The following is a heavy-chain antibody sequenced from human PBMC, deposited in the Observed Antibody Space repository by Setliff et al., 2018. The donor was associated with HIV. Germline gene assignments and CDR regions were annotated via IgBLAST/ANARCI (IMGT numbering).Heavy chain of an antibody. J-gene: IGHJ6*03. CDR2: IRSKAYGGTS. CDR3: ARGGRGDSYYYYMDV. D-gene: IGHD3-10*01. CDR1: GFTFDNYG. V-gene: IGHV3-49*04. Sequence: PGGSLRLSCAASGFTFDNYGMSWVRQAPGKGLEWVGFIRSKAYGGTSEYAASLKGSFTISRDDSGNIAYLQMNTLTTEDTALYYCARGGRGDSYYYYMDVWGKGTTVTVSS.